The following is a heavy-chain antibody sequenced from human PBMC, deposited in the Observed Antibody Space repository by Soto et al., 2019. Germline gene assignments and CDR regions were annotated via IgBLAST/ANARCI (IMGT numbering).Heavy chain of an antibody. D-gene: IGHD6-13*01. CDR1: GGSFSGYY. V-gene: IGHV4-34*01. Sequence: SETLSLTCAVYGGSFSGYYWIWIRHPPGKGLEWIGEINHSGSTNYMPSLKSRVTTSVDTSKNQFSLKLSSGTAADTAVYYCARGGRLAAAGRDYWGQGTLVTVAS. CDR2: INHSGST. J-gene: IGHJ4*02. CDR3: ARGGRLAAAGRDY.